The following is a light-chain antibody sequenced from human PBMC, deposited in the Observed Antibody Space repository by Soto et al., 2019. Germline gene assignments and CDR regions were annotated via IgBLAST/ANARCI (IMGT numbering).Light chain of an antibody. Sequence: EIVMTQSPATLSVSPGERATLSCRASQSVSNNLAWYQQKPGQAPRLLIHGTSARGTGIPARFSGSGSGTEFTLTISSLQSEDFAVYYCQQNDNWRRTFVQGTKVEIK. V-gene: IGKV3-15*01. J-gene: IGKJ1*01. CDR1: QSVSNN. CDR3: QQNDNWRRT. CDR2: GTS.